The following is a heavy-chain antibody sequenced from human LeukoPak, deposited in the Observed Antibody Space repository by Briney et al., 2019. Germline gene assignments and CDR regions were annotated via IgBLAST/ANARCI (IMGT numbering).Heavy chain of an antibody. CDR2: IYYSGST. V-gene: IGHV4-61*01. CDR3: AREEGIAAAGTSFFDY. Sequence: SETLSLTCTVSGGSVSSGSYYWSWIRQPPGKGLEWIGYIYYSGSTNYNPSLKSRVTISVDTSKNQFSLKLSSVTAADTAVYYCAREEGIAAAGTSFFDYWGQGTLVTVSS. J-gene: IGHJ4*02. CDR1: GGSVSSGSYY. D-gene: IGHD6-13*01.